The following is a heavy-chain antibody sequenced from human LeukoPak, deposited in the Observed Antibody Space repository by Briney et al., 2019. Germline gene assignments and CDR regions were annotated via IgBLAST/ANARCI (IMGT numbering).Heavy chain of an antibody. V-gene: IGHV4-39*01. Sequence: PSETLSLTCTVSGGPISSNNYYWGWIRQPPGKGLEWIGAIYSGGSTYYNPSLKSRVTISVDTSKNQFSLNLRSVTAADTAVYFCATSGVLQYMDVWGKETTVTVSS. CDR2: IYSGGST. CDR1: GGPISSNNYY. D-gene: IGHD2/OR15-2a*01. J-gene: IGHJ6*03. CDR3: ATSGVLQYMDV.